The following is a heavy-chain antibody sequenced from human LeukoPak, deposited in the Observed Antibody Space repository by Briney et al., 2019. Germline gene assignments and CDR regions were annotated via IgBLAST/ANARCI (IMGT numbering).Heavy chain of an antibody. Sequence: GGSLRLSCAASGFTFSSYWMSWVRQAPGKGLGWVSSISTHGNYLYYADSVKGRFTISRDNSTNTLYLQMNSLRAEDTAVYYCAKDRVLRYFDWLFDLDYWGQGTLVTVSS. V-gene: IGHV3-21*01. J-gene: IGHJ4*02. D-gene: IGHD3-9*01. CDR2: ISTHGNYL. CDR1: GFTFSSYW. CDR3: AKDRVLRYFDWLFDLDY.